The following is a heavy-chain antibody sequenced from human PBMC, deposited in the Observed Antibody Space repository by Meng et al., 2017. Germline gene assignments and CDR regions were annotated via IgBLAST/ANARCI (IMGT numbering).Heavy chain of an antibody. D-gene: IGHD4-17*01. CDR3: ARGDYDGLAY. CDR2: IYYSGST. CDR1: GGSINSDDYY. J-gene: IGHJ4*02. V-gene: IGHV4-31*03. Sequence: QMQLQESGPGLVKPSQTLSLTCTVSGGSINSDDYYWSWIRQHPGKGLEWIGFIYYSGSTYYNPSLKSRVSILVDTSKNQFSLKVTSVTAADTAVYYCARGDYDGLAYWGQGTLVTVSS.